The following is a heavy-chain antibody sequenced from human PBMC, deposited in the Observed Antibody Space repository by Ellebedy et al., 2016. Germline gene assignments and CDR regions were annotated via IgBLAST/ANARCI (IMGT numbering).Heavy chain of an antibody. D-gene: IGHD1-1*01. CDR1: GFTFSHYY. CDR3: ASRLRSGRNYRGDFDI. CDR2: ISSSGSTI. V-gene: IGHV3-11*01. Sequence: GGSLRLXXEASGFTFSHYYMVWVRQVPGKGLEWISYISSSGSTIYYADSAKGRFAISRDNSKQLLYLQVKSLRAEDTTVYFCASRLRSGRNYRGDFDIWGQGTMVTVSS. J-gene: IGHJ3*02.